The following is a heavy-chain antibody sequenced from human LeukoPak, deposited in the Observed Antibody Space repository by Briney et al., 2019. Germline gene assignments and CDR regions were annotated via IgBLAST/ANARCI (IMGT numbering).Heavy chain of an antibody. J-gene: IGHJ4*02. V-gene: IGHV3-74*01. CDR2: INSDGSST. Sequence: GGSLRLSCAASGFTFSSYWMHWVRQAPGKGLVWVSRINSDGSSTSYADSVKGRFTISRDNANNTLYLQMNSLRAEDTAVYYCARASIKRLQQLAKGINFDYWGQGTLVTVSS. D-gene: IGHD6-13*01. CDR3: ARASIKRLQQLAKGINFDY. CDR1: GFTFSSYW.